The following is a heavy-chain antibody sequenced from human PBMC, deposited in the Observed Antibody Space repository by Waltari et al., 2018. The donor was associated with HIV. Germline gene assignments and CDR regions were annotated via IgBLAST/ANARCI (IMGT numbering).Heavy chain of an antibody. Sequence: QVQLQQWGAGLLKPSENLSLTCAVYGGSFSGYSWSWIRPPPGKGLEWIGEINHSGSTNYNPSLKSRVTISVDTSKNQFSLKLSSVTAADTAVYYCARRYCSGGSCHNWFDPWGQGTLVTVSS. CDR2: INHSGST. J-gene: IGHJ5*02. V-gene: IGHV4-34*01. CDR1: GGSFSGYS. CDR3: ARRYCSGGSCHNWFDP. D-gene: IGHD2-15*01.